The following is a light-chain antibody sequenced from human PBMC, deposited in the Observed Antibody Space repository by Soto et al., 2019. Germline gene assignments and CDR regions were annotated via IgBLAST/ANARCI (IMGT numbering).Light chain of an antibody. J-gene: IGLJ2*01. Sequence: QSVLTQPASVSGSPGQSITISCTGTSRDVGGYNYVSWYQQHPGKAPKLMIYEVSNRPSGVSNRFSGSKSGNTASLTISGLQAEDEADYYCSSYTSSSTLVVFGGGTKVTVL. CDR1: SRDVGGYNY. CDR2: EVS. V-gene: IGLV2-14*01. CDR3: SSYTSSSTLVV.